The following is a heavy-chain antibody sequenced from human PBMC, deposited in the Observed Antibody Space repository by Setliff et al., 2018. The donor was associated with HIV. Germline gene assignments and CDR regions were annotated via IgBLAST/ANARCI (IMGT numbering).Heavy chain of an antibody. D-gene: IGHD1-1*01. CDR3: TTVIQTPGDFQH. CDR1: GGSFSAYY. Sequence: ETLSLTCAVYGGSFSAYYWSWIRQAPGKGLEWVGRIKSKTDGGTTDYAAPVKGRFTISRDDSKNTLYLQMNSLKTEDTAVYYCTTVIQTPGDFQHWGQGTLVTVSS. CDR2: IKSKTDGGTT. J-gene: IGHJ1*01. V-gene: IGHV3-15*01.